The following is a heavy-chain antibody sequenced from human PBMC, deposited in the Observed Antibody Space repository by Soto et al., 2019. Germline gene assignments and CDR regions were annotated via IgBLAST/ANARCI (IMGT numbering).Heavy chain of an antibody. V-gene: IGHV3-30-3*01. CDR1: GFTFSSYA. J-gene: IGHJ6*02. CDR2: ISYDGSNK. CDR3: ARDRDDFWSGYPYGMDV. D-gene: IGHD3-3*01. Sequence: GGSLRLSCAASGFTFSSYAMHWVRQALGKGLEWVAVISYDGSNKYYADSVKGRFTISRDNSKNTLYLQMNSLRAEDTAVYYCARDRDDFWSGYPYGMDVWGQGTTVTVSS.